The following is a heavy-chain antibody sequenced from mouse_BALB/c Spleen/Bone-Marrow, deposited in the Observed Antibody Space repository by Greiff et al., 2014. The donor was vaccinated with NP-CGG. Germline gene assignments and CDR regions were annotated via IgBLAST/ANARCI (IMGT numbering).Heavy chain of an antibody. D-gene: IGHD2-10*02. V-gene: IGHV1-14*01. CDR1: GYTFTSYV. J-gene: IGHJ2*01. CDR2: IHPYNDGT. CDR3: ARRYGNYYFDY. Sequence: VQLQQPGPELVKPGASVKMSCKASGYTFTSYVMHWVKQKPGQGLEWIGYIHPYNDGTKYNEKFKGKATLTSDKSSSTAYKELSSLTSEDSAVYYCARRYGNYYFDYWGQGTTLTVSS.